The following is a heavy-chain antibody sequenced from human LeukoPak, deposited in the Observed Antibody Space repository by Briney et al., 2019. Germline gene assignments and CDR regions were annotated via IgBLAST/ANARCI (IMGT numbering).Heavy chain of an antibody. CDR2: IKTDGSIT. V-gene: IGHV3-74*01. Sequence: PGGSLRLSCAASGFSFSVFWMHWVRQAPGKGPVWVSRIKTDGSITDYADSVKGRFTISRDNAKNTLYLQMNSLRAEDTAVYYCARDRHYYYYYMDVWGKGTTVTVSS. CDR3: ARDRHYYYYYMDV. J-gene: IGHJ6*03. CDR1: GFSFSVFW.